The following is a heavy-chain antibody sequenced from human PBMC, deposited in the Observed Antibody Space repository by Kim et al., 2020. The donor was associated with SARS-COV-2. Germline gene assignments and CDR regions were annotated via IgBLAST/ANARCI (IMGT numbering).Heavy chain of an antibody. J-gene: IGHJ3*02. CDR1: GGSIDSSNYY. D-gene: IGHD3-10*01. V-gene: IGHV4-39*07. Sequence: SETLSLTCTVSGGSIDSSNYYWGWVRQPPGKGLEYIGSIYYSGSTFYNPSLKTRVTISQDTSKNQFSLRLHSVTAADTALYYCATIMVRGLLRNAFDIW. CDR2: IYYSGST. CDR3: ATIMVRGLLRNAFDI.